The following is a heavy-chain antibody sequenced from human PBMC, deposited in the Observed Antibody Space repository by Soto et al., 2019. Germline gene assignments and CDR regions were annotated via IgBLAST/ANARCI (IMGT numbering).Heavy chain of an antibody. CDR3: ARVPDY. CDR1: GGSISSGGYS. J-gene: IGHJ4*02. CDR2: MYHSGST. D-gene: IGHD2-2*01. V-gene: IGHV4-30-2*01. Sequence: QLQLQESGSGLVKPSQTLSLTCAVSGGSISSGGYSWSWIRQPPGKGLEWIGYMYHSGSTYYNPSLKTRVTISIDRSKNQCSLKLSSVTDAGTAVYSCARVPDYWGQGMLVTVSS.